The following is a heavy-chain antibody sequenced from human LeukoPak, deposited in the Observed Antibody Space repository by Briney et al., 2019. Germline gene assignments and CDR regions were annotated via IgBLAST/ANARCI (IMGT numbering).Heavy chain of an antibody. V-gene: IGHV1-24*01. Sequence: ASVKVSCKVSGYTLTELSMNWVRQAPGKGLEWMGGFDPEDGETIYAQKFQGRVTMTEDTSTDTAYMELSSLRSEDTAVYYCATAPEYYYDSSAPSDAFDIWGQGTMVTVSS. CDR1: GYTLTELS. J-gene: IGHJ3*02. CDR3: ATAPEYYYDSSAPSDAFDI. D-gene: IGHD3-22*01. CDR2: FDPEDGET.